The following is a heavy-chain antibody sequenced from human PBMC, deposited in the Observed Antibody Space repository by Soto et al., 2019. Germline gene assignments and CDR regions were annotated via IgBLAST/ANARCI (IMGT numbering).Heavy chain of an antibody. J-gene: IGHJ4*02. Sequence: QVQLQESGPGLVKPSQTLSLTCTVSGGSISSGGYYWSWIRQHPGKGLEWIGYIYYSGGAYYNPSLKSRVTISVDTSKNQFSLKLSSVTAADTAVYYCARDLLSGIAAAPGYWGQGTLVTVSS. D-gene: IGHD6-13*01. CDR3: ARDLLSGIAAAPGY. V-gene: IGHV4-31*03. CDR1: GGSISSGGYY. CDR2: IYYSGGA.